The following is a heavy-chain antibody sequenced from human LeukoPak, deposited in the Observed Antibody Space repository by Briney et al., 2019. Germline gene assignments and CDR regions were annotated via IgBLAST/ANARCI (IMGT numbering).Heavy chain of an antibody. J-gene: IGHJ4*02. D-gene: IGHD6-13*01. V-gene: IGHV1-8*01. Sequence: ASVTVSCTASGYTFTNYDINWVRQAPGQGLEWMGWMNPNSGNTGYAQKFQGRVTMTRNTSITTAYMELRSLRSEDTAVYYCARGSGSIWYNLWGQGTLVTVSS. CDR1: GYTFTNYD. CDR3: ARGSGSIWYNL. CDR2: MNPNSGNT.